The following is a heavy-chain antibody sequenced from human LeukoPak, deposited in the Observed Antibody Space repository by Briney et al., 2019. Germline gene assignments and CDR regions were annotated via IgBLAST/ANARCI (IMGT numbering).Heavy chain of an antibody. D-gene: IGHD5/OR15-5a*01. CDR3: ARDASTINFDY. CDR1: GYSFVGHS. V-gene: IGHV7-4-1*02. CDR2: ISTNTGNP. Sequence: GASVKVSCKASGYSFVGHSINWVRQAPGQGLEWMGWISTNTGNPTYAQDFTGRFVFSLDTSVSTAYLQISSLKVEDSAVYYCARDASTINFDYWGQGALVTVSS. J-gene: IGHJ4*02.